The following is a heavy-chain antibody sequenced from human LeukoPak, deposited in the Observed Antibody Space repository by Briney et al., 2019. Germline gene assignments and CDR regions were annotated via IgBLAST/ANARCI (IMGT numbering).Heavy chain of an antibody. CDR3: SRVRNPYGDKESRYYYYMDV. J-gene: IGHJ6*03. CDR1: GFTFDNYG. Sequence: GGSLRLSCAASGFTFDNYGLNWVRQAPGKGLEWVCLIRSKAYGRTTEYAASVKGRFTISRDDSKNIAYLQMDSLQTEDTAVYYCSRVRNPYGDKESRYYYYMDVWGLGTTVTVSS. D-gene: IGHD4-23*01. CDR2: IRSKAYGRTT. V-gene: IGHV3-49*04.